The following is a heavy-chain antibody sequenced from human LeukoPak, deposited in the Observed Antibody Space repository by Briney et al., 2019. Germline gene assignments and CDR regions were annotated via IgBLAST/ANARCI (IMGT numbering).Heavy chain of an antibody. Sequence: SETLSLTCAVYGGSFSGYYWSWIRQPPGKGLEWIGYIYYSGSTNYNPSLKSRVTISVDTSKNQFSLKLSSVTAADTTVYYCARDKKGELPDYWGQGTLVTVSS. CDR2: IYYSGST. J-gene: IGHJ4*02. V-gene: IGHV4-59*01. D-gene: IGHD1-26*01. CDR1: GGSFSGYY. CDR3: ARDKKGELPDY.